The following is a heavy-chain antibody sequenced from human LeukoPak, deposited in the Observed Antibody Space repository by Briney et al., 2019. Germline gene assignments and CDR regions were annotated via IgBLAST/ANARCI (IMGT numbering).Heavy chain of an antibody. CDR1: GFTFSNYV. CDR2: IRYDGSDK. D-gene: IGHD3-10*01. Sequence: GGSLRLSCAASGFTFSNYVMHWVRQAPGKGLEWVAFIRYDGSDKYYADSVKGRFTISRDNSKNTLYLQMNSLRAEDTAVYYCAKGGVSYSPPFDYWGQGTLVTVSS. CDR3: AKGGVSYSPPFDY. J-gene: IGHJ4*02. V-gene: IGHV3-30*02.